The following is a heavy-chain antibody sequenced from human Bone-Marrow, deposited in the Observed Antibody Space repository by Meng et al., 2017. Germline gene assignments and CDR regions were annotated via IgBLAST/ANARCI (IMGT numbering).Heavy chain of an antibody. J-gene: IGHJ3*02. D-gene: IGHD4-23*01. V-gene: IGHV6-1*01. Sequence: SQTLSLTCAISGVSVSSNTDDWSWIRQSPSRGLEWLGRTYYRSKWYYEYGTSVKSRIYINSDTSKNQLSLQWNSVTPEDTAIYYCARDPPSLHGGFDIWGKGTMVTVSS. CDR2: TYYRSKWYY. CDR3: ARDPPSLHGGFDI. CDR1: GVSVSSNTDD.